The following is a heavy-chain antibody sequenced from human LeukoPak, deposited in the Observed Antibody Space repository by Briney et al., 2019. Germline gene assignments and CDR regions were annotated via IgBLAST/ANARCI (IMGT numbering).Heavy chain of an antibody. D-gene: IGHD7-27*01. CDR3: TRGHWGLQS. CDR1: GASVTDYY. CDR2: IHHSGNS. V-gene: IGHV4-59*02. J-gene: IGHJ5*02. Sequence: SETLSLTCTVSGASVTDYYWSWIRQSPGKGLEWISYIHHSGNSDYNPSLRSRVTTSLDTSKNQFSPNLISVTAADTAVYYCTRGHWGLQSWSQGTLVTVSS.